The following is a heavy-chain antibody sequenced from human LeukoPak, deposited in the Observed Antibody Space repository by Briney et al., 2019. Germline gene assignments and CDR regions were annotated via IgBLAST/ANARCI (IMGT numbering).Heavy chain of an antibody. CDR2: ISGSGDNT. CDR3: AKGSYYDSSGSFYFDY. J-gene: IGHJ4*02. Sequence: GSLRLSCAASGFTFSSYAISWVRQAPGKGPEWVSGISGSGDNTYYADSVKGRFTISRDNSKNTLYVQVNSLGTEDTAAYYCAKGSYYDSSGSFYFDYWGQGTLVTVSS. CDR1: GFTFSSYA. V-gene: IGHV3-23*01. D-gene: IGHD3-22*01.